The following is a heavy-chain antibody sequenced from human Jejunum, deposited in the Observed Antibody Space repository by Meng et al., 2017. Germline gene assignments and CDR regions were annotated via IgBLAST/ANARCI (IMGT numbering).Heavy chain of an antibody. CDR2: IHHSGSI. D-gene: IGHD2-21*02. CDR3: RLAYCVSDCGDY. J-gene: IGHJ4*02. Sequence: QWQVQQWCAGLLKPSGTLALTCAFQGGSFSTYDWSWIRQPPGKGLEWLGQIHHSGSINDNPSLKGRVTMSVDTSRSQISLKLNSVTAADTAVYYCRLAYCVSDCGDYWGQGTLVTVSS. V-gene: IGHV4-34*01. CDR1: GGSFSTYD.